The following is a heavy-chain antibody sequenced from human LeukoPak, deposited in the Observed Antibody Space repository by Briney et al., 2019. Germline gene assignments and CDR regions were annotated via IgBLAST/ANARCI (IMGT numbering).Heavy chain of an antibody. J-gene: IGHJ6*03. CDR2: IYYSGST. CDR3: ARETYSAYYYYYYMDV. V-gene: IGHV4-39*07. D-gene: IGHD2-21*01. CDR1: GGSISSSTYY. Sequence: SETLSLTCTVSGGSISSSTYYWGWIRQPPGKGLEWIGSIYYSGSTYYNPSLKNRVTISVDTSKNQFSLKLSSVTAADTAVYYCARETYSAYYYYYYMDVWGKGTTVTISS.